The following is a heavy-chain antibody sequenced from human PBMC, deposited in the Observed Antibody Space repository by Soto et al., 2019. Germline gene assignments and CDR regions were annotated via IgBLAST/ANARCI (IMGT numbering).Heavy chain of an antibody. CDR1: GGTFSNYP. CDR3: ARGNHRWRQLWYFDL. V-gene: IGHV1-69*05. Sequence: QVQLVQSGAEVKKPGSSVKVSCKASGGTFSNYPISWVRQAPGQGLEWMGGIIPIFGTVNYAQKFQGRVTXTXXXSXXTAYMELSSLRSEDTAVYYCARGNHRWRQLWYFDLWGRGTLVTVSS. J-gene: IGHJ2*01. CDR2: IIPIFGTV. D-gene: IGHD5-12*01.